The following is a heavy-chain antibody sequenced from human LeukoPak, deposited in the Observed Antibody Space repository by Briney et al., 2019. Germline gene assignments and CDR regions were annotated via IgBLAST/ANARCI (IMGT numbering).Heavy chain of an antibody. V-gene: IGHV4-34*01. J-gene: IGHJ4*01. Sequence: PSETLSLTCAVYGGFFSGYYWNWIRQPPGKGLEWIGEINHSGNANYSPSLKSRVTMSVDTSKNQFSLKLTSVTAADTAVYYCARGVVDTRIFNFWGHGVFVTVSS. CDR1: GGFFSGYY. CDR3: ARGVVDTRIFNF. CDR2: INHSGNA. D-gene: IGHD1-14*01.